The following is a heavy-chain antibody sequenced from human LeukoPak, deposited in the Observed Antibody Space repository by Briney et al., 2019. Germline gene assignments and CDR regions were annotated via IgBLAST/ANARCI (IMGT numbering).Heavy chain of an antibody. CDR1: GYTFTSYG. CDR2: ISACNGNT. D-gene: IGHD3-22*01. V-gene: IGHV1-18*01. Sequence: GASVKVSCKASGYTFTSYGISWVRQAPGQGLEWMGWISACNGNTNYAQKLQGRVTMTTDTSTSTAYMELRSLRSDDTAVYYCARDREYYDSSGYFGEAWGAWGQGTLVTVSS. CDR3: ARDREYYDSSGYFGEAWGA. J-gene: IGHJ4*02.